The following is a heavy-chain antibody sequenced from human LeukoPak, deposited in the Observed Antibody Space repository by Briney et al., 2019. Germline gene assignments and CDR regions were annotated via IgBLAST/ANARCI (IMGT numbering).Heavy chain of an antibody. CDR3: ARGTLRFLEWLQERDAFDI. D-gene: IGHD3-3*01. CDR1: GYTFTSYY. CDR2: IIPIFGTA. Sequence: SVKVSCKASGYTFTSYYMHWVRQAPGQGLEWMGGIIPIFGTANYAQKFQGRVTITADESTSTAYMELSSLRSEDTAVYYCARGTLRFLEWLQERDAFDIWGQGTMVTVSS. J-gene: IGHJ3*02. V-gene: IGHV1-69*13.